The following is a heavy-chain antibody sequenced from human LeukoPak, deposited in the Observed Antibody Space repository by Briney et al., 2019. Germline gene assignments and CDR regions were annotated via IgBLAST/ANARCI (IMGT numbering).Heavy chain of an antibody. V-gene: IGHV3-33*08. Sequence: GGSLRLSCAASGFTFSSYGMHWVRQAPGKGLEGVAVIWYDGSNKYYADSVKGRFTISRDNSKNTLYLQMNSLRAEDTAVYYCARDNGVDRGVIHLIDSWGQGTLVTVSS. J-gene: IGHJ4*02. CDR1: GFTFSSYG. D-gene: IGHD3-10*01. CDR3: ARDNGVDRGVIHLIDS. CDR2: IWYDGSNK.